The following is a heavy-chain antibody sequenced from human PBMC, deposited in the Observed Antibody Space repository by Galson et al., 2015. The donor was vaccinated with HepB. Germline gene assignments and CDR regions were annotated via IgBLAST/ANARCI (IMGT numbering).Heavy chain of an antibody. CDR3: ARSPRYCSGGSCRPKYFQH. Sequence: SVKVSCKASGGTFSSYAISWVRQAPGQGLEWMGGIIPIFGTANYAQKFQGRVTITADESTSTAYMELSSLRSEDTAVYYCARSPRYCSGGSCRPKYFQHWGQGTLVTVSS. V-gene: IGHV1-69*13. CDR1: GGTFSSYA. CDR2: IIPIFGTA. D-gene: IGHD2-15*01. J-gene: IGHJ1*01.